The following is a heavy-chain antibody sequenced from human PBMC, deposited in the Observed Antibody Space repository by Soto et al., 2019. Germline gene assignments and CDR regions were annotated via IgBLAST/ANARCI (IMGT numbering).Heavy chain of an antibody. V-gene: IGHV4-30-2*01. CDR3: ARGCSSTSCYTGFDP. D-gene: IGHD2-2*02. CDR1: GGSIGSNPYS. CDR2: IYHGGRT. J-gene: IGHJ5*02. Sequence: QLQMRESGSGLVKTSQTLSLTCTVSGGSIGSNPYSWAWIRQQPGKGLEWIGYIYHGGRTDYNPSLKSRVTISLDRSKNQFSLRLTSVTAADTAVYYCARGCSSTSCYTGFDPWGLGTLVTVSS.